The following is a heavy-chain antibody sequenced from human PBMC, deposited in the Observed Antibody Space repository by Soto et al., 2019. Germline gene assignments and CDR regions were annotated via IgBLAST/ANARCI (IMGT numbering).Heavy chain of an antibody. CDR3: ARVDYGDYGWYFDL. CDR1: GFTVTNKY. Sequence: EVQLVKSGGNLIQPGGSLRLSCAAYGFTVTNKYMTWVRQAPGKGLEWVSLIYSGGATSYADSVKGRFTISRDNSKNILYLQVNSLIAEDTAVYYCARVDYGDYGWYFDLWGRGTLVTVSS. D-gene: IGHD4-17*01. J-gene: IGHJ2*01. CDR2: IYSGGAT. V-gene: IGHV3-53*01.